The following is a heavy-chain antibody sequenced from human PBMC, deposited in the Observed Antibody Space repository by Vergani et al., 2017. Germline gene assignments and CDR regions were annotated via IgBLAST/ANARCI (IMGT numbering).Heavy chain of an antibody. CDR2: INWNSDSI. D-gene: IGHD6-13*01. CDR1: GFTFDDYA. J-gene: IGHJ2*01. V-gene: IGHV3-9*01. CDR3: VKDRAASGNYWYFDR. Sequence: EVQLVESGGGLVQPGRSLRLSCAASGFTFDDYAMHWVRQAPGKGLEWVSGINWNSDSIAYADSVKGRITIARDNAKNSLYLQMISLRAEDTALYYCVKDRAASGNYWYFDRWGRGTLVTVSS.